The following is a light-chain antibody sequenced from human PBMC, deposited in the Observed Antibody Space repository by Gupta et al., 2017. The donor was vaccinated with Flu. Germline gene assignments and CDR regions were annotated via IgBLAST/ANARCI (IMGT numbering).Light chain of an antibody. V-gene: IGKV2-28*01. Sequence: ISCRSSQSLLHSNGYNYLDCYLQKPGQSPQLLIYLGSNRASGVPDRFSGSGSGTDFTLKISRVEAEDVGVYYCMQALQTPITFGQGTRLEIK. CDR2: LGS. J-gene: IGKJ5*01. CDR1: QSLLHSNGYNY. CDR3: MQALQTPIT.